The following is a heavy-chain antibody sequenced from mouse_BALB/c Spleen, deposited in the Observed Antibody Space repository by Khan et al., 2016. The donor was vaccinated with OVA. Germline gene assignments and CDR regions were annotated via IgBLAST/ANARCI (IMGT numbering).Heavy chain of an antibody. CDR1: GFTFSTYA. J-gene: IGHJ3*01. V-gene: IGHV5-9-3*01. Sequence: EVKVVESGGGLVKPGGSLKLSCAASGFTFSTYAMSWVRQTPEKRLEWVATISTDGDYTYYPDNVTGRFTISIDNAKNTLYLQMSSLRSEDTAMYYCARSPYGNFAYWGQGTLVTVSA. CDR2: ISTDGDYT. CDR3: ARSPYGNFAY. D-gene: IGHD2-1*01.